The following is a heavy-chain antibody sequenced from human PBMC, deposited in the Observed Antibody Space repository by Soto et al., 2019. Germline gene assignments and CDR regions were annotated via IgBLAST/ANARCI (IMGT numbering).Heavy chain of an antibody. Sequence: EVQLLESGGGLVQPGGSLRLSCAASGFTFSSYAMSWVRQAPGKGLEWVSAISGSGGSTYYADSVKGRFTISRDNSKNPLYLQMNSLRAEDTAVYYCAKDIDTYSSGGYVSQHWGQGTLVTVSS. CDR3: AKDIDTYSSGGYVSQH. J-gene: IGHJ1*01. V-gene: IGHV3-23*01. D-gene: IGHD6-19*01. CDR2: ISGSGGST. CDR1: GFTFSSYA.